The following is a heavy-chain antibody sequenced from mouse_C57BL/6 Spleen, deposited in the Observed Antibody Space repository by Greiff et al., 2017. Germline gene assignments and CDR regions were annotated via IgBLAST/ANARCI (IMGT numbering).Heavy chain of an antibody. CDR2: IDPANGNT. V-gene: IGHV14-3*01. CDR3: ASVSSYDYYAMDY. CDR1: GFNIKNTY. D-gene: IGHD1-1*01. J-gene: IGHJ4*01. Sequence: EVMLVESVAELVRPGASVKLSCTASGFNIKNTYMHWVKQRPEQGLEWIGRIDPANGNTKYAPKFQGKATITADTSSNTAYLQLSSLTSEDTAIYYCASVSSYDYYAMDYWGQGTSVTVSS.